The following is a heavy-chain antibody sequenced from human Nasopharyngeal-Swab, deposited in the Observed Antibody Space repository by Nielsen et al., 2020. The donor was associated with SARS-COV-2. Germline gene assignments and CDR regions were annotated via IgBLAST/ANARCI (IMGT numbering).Heavy chain of an antibody. Sequence: WVRQAPGQRLEWMGWINAGNGNTKYSQKLQGRVTMTTDTSTSTAYMELRSLRSDDTAVYYCARDCTGGVCYTGGVLDYWGQGTLVTVSS. D-gene: IGHD2-8*02. V-gene: IGHV1-18*01. CDR2: INAGNGNT. CDR3: ARDCTGGVCYTGGVLDY. J-gene: IGHJ4*02.